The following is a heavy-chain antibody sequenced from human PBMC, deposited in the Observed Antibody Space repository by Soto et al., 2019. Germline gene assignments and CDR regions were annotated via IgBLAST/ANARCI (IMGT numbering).Heavy chain of an antibody. Sequence: SVKVSCKASGGTFSSYAISWVRQAPGQGLEWMGGIIPIFGTANYAQKFQGRVTITADESTSTAYMELSSLRSEDTAVYYCARPKDTAMVSPGFDYWGQGTLVTVSS. CDR1: GGTFSSYA. D-gene: IGHD5-18*01. CDR2: IIPIFGTA. V-gene: IGHV1-69*13. J-gene: IGHJ4*02. CDR3: ARPKDTAMVSPGFDY.